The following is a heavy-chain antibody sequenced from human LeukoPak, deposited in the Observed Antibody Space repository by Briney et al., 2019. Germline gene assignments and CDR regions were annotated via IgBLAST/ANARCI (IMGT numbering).Heavy chain of an antibody. CDR1: GFSLSTSGVG. Sequence: SGPTLVNPTQTLTLTCTFSGFSLSTSGVGVGWIRQPPGKALEWLAFIYWDDDKRYSPSLESRLTITKDTFKNQVVLTMTNMDPVETATYYCAHSEDYYGSVDAFDIWGQGTMVTVSS. J-gene: IGHJ3*02. V-gene: IGHV2-5*02. CDR2: IYWDDDK. CDR3: AHSEDYYGSVDAFDI. D-gene: IGHD3-10*01.